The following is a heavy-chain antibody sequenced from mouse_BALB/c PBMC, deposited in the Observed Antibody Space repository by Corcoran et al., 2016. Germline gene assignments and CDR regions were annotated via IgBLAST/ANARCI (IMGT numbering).Heavy chain of an antibody. Sequence: LVKTGASVKMSCKASGYSFIGYCFHWVKQSLGKRLEWIGYISSNTGNSIYNRKFKGKATFTVDTSSSTAYIQFNSLTSEDSAVYYCARGRETGTYAMDYWGQGTSVTVSS. J-gene: IGHJ4*01. CDR2: ISSNTGNS. D-gene: IGHD4-1*01. CDR1: GYSFIGYC. V-gene: IGHV1S34*01. CDR3: ARGRETGTYAMDY.